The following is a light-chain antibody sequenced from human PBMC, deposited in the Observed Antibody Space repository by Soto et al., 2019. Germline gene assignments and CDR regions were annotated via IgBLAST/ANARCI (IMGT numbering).Light chain of an antibody. Sequence: EIVMTQSPATLSVSPGERVTLSCRASQSVTSSFLAWYQQKPGQAPRLLIYGASSRATGIPDRFSGTGSETDFTLTINRLEPEDFAVYYCQQYENSPITFGQGTDWRL. J-gene: IGKJ5*01. CDR1: QSVTSSF. CDR3: QQYENSPIT. V-gene: IGKV3-20*01. CDR2: GAS.